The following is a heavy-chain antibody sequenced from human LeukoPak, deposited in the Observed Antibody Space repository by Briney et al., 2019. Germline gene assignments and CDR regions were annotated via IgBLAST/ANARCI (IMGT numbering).Heavy chain of an antibody. D-gene: IGHD6-19*01. Sequence: GGSLRLSCAASGFTFSSYGMHWVRQAPGKGLEWVAVLWYDGSNKYYADSVKGRFTISRDNSKNTLYLQVNSLSTEDTALYYCAKTTTGYSSGRYPGWPVDYWGQGTLVTVSS. J-gene: IGHJ4*02. CDR3: AKTTTGYSSGRYPGWPVDY. CDR2: LWYDGSNK. V-gene: IGHV3-33*06. CDR1: GFTFSSYG.